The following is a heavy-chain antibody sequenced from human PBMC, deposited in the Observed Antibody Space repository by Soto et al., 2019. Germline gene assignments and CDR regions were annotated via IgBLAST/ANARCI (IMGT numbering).Heavy chain of an antibody. Sequence: GASEKVSCKASGYTFTSYDISWVRQAPGQGLEWMGWISAYNGNTNYAQKLQGRVTMTTETSTSTAYMELRSLRSDDTAVYYCARGVVVVVAARLMDVWGPGTTVTVSS. D-gene: IGHD2-15*01. CDR2: ISAYNGNT. V-gene: IGHV1-18*04. J-gene: IGHJ6*02. CDR3: ARGVVVVVAARLMDV. CDR1: GYTFTSYD.